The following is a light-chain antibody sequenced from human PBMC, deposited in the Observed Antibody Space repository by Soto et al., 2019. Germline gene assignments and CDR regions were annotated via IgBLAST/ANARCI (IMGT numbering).Light chain of an antibody. V-gene: IGKV1-39*01. J-gene: IGKJ4*01. CDR3: QQNYNAPLT. CDR1: QGISSH. Sequence: DIQLTQSPSFLSASVGDRVTITCRASQGISSHLAWYQQKPGKAPKLLIYTASSLQSGIPSRFSGSGSGTDFTLTISSLQPEDFATYYCQQNYNAPLTFGGGTKVDIK. CDR2: TAS.